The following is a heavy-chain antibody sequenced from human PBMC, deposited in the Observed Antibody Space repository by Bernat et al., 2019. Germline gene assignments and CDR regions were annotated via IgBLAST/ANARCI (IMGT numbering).Heavy chain of an antibody. D-gene: IGHD4-17*01. Sequence: QITLKESGPTLVKPTQTLTLTCTFSGFSLSTSVVGVGWIRQPPGKALEWLALIYWDDDKRYSPSRKSRLTITKDNSKNQVVLTMTNRDPVDTATYYCAAKEGTAVTPTVFDYWGQGTLVTVSS. CDR2: IYWDDDK. V-gene: IGHV2-5*02. CDR3: AAKEGTAVTPTVFDY. CDR1: GFSLSTSVVG. J-gene: IGHJ4*02.